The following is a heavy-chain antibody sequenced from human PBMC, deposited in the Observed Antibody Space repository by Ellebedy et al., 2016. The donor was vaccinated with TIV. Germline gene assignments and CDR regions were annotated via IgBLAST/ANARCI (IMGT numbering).Heavy chain of an antibody. CDR2: INAHNGNT. D-gene: IGHD5-24*01. J-gene: IGHJ4*02. V-gene: IGHV1-3*01. Sequence: ASVKVSCKASGYTFTGYYMHWVRQAPGQGLEWMGWINAHNGNTKYSQKFQGRVTITRDTSASTVYMDLRSLRSEDTAVYFCARERWLHPDSWGQGTLVIVSS. CDR3: ARERWLHPDS. CDR1: GYTFTGYY.